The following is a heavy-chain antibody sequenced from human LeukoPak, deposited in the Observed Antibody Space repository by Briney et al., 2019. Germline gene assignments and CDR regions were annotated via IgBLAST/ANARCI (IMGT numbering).Heavy chain of an antibody. CDR2: MNPKSGNT. Sequence: ASVKVSCKASGYTFISDDINWVRQATGQGLEWMGWMNPKSGNTGYAQKFQGRVTITRNTSISTAYMELSSLRYEDTAVYYCARDKSRTYGSADAFDIWGQGTMVTVSS. D-gene: IGHD3-10*01. CDR1: GYTFISDD. CDR3: ARDKSRTYGSADAFDI. J-gene: IGHJ3*02. V-gene: IGHV1-8*01.